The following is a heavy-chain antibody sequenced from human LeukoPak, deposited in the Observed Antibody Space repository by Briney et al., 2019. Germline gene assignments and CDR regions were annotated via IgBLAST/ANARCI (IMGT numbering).Heavy chain of an antibody. CDR3: VRDDSGSVIRGVLHY. Sequence: PGRSLRLSCTASGFTLSSYAIHWVRQAPIKELEWVSVIYLDGSKIYYADSVKGRFTLSRDNSKNTLYLQMNSLIAEDTAVYYCVRDDSGSVIRGVLHYWGQGALVTVSS. CDR2: IYLDGSKI. D-gene: IGHD3-10*01. J-gene: IGHJ4*02. V-gene: IGHV3-33*01. CDR1: GFTLSSYA.